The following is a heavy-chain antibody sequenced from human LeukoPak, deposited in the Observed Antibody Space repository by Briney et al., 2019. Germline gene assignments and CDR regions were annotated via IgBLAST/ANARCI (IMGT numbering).Heavy chain of an antibody. J-gene: IGHJ6*02. CDR2: MNKDGSEK. D-gene: IGHD1/OR15-1a*01. CDR3: ARNNDMDV. CDR1: GFILSNHW. V-gene: IGHV3-7*03. Sequence: PGSSLRLSCAASGFILSNHWMTWVRQAPGRGPEWVANMNKDGSEKYYVDSVKGRFTISRDTAKNSLYLQMNNLRAGDTALYYCARNNDMDVWGQGTTVIVSS.